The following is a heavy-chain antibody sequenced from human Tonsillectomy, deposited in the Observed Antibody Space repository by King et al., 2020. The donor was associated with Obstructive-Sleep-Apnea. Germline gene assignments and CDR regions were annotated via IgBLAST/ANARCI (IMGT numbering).Heavy chain of an antibody. CDR2: ISYDGDTE. CDR3: ARARYDSRGYYYRELDF. J-gene: IGHJ4*02. CDR1: GFTFSGRT. V-gene: IGHV3-30*01. D-gene: IGHD3-22*01. Sequence: VQLVESGGGVVQPGRSLRLSCAASGFTFSGRTIHWVRQAPGKGLEWVAVISYDGDTEYYANSVQGRFTISRDNSRNTLYLQMNSLRPEDTAVYHCARARYDSRGYYYRELDFWGQGTMVTVSS.